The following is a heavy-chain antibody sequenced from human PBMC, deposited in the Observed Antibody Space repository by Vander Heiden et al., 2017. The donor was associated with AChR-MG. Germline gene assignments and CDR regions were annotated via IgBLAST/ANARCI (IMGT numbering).Heavy chain of an antibody. CDR2: IYPGDSDT. CDR1: GYSFINFW. D-gene: IGHD2-2*01. CDR3: ARPALEYQLYYGMDV. J-gene: IGHJ6*02. V-gene: IGHV5-51*01. Sequence: EVQLVQSEAVVKKPGESLTISCKASGYSFINFWIGWVRQMPGKGLEWMGVIYPGDSDTRYSPSFQGQVTISADKSISTAYLQWSGLKASDTAMYYCARPALEYQLYYGMDVWGQGTTVTVSS.